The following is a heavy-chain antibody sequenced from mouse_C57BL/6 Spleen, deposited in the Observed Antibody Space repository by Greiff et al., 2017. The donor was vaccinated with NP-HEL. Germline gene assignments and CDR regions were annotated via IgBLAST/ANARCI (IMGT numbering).Heavy chain of an antibody. V-gene: IGHV1-76*01. J-gene: IGHJ2*01. D-gene: IGHD2-1*01. CDR3: ARGQGNYKGFFDY. CDR1: GYTFTDYY. Sequence: QVQLQQSGAELVRPGASVKLSCKASGYTFTDYYINWVKQRPGQGLEWIARIYPGSGNTYYNEKFKGKATLTAEKSSSTAYLQLSSLTSEDSAVYFCARGQGNYKGFFDYWGQGTTLTVSS. CDR2: IYPGSGNT.